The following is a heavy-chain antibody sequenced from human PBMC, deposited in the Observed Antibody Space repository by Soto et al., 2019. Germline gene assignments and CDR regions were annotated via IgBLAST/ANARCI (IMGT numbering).Heavy chain of an antibody. CDR1: GFTFSRYW. CDR2: IKHDGSEK. V-gene: IGHV3-7*01. D-gene: IGHD1-26*01. J-gene: IGHJ4*02. Sequence: EVQLVESGGGLVHLGGSRRLSCAASGFTFSRYWVTWVRQAPGKGLEWVANIKHDGSEKYYVDSVKGRFTISRDNARNSVFLEMKSLRAEDTAVYSCVRDRSGSYLEGFDYWGQGTLVTVSS. CDR3: VRDRSGSYLEGFDY.